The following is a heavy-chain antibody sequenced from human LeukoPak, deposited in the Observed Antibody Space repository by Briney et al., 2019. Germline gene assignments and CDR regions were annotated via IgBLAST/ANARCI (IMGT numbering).Heavy chain of an antibody. D-gene: IGHD5-18*01. Sequence: GGSLRLSCAASGFTFSSYWMHWVRQAPGKGLVWVSRINSDGSSTSYADSVKGRFTISRDDAKNTLYLQMNSLRAEDTAVYYCARDQAAMAFDYWGQGTLVTVSP. J-gene: IGHJ4*02. V-gene: IGHV3-74*01. CDR1: GFTFSSYW. CDR3: ARDQAAMAFDY. CDR2: INSDGSST.